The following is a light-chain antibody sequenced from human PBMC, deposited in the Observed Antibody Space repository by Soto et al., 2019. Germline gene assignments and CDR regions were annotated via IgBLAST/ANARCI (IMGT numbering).Light chain of an antibody. CDR2: AAS. CDR3: QQTTSFTLT. V-gene: IGKV1-12*01. Sequence: DIRMTQSPSSLSASVGDRVIITCRASQGISSWLAWYQQKPGKAPKLLISAASSLQSGVPSRFSGSRSGTDFTLPITTLEPEDFATYYYQQTTSFTLTFGGGTKVEIK. J-gene: IGKJ4*01. CDR1: QGISSW.